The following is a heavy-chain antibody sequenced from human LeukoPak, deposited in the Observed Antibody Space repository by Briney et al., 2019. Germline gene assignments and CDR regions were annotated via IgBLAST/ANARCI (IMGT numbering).Heavy chain of an antibody. V-gene: IGHV4-59*01. CDR3: ARGIVATGGYYYYYMDV. CDR1: GGSISSYS. D-gene: IGHD5-12*01. J-gene: IGHJ6*03. Sequence: SETLSLTCAVSGGSISSYSWTWIRQPPGKGLEWIGYISYSGSTNYNPSLQSRLTISVDTSKNQFSLKLSSVTAADTAVYYCARGIVATGGYYYYYMDVWGKGTTVIISS. CDR2: ISYSGST.